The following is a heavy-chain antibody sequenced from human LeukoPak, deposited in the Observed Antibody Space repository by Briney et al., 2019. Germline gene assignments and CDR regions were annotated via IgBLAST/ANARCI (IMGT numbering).Heavy chain of an antibody. CDR3: ARAGVGSGSPFFDY. D-gene: IGHD3-10*01. Sequence: ASVKVSCKASGYTFTGYYMHWVRQAPGQGLEWMGWINPNSGGTNYAQKFQGRVTMTRGTSINTAYIELSRLRSDDTGVYYCARAGVGSGSPFFDYWGQGTLVTVSS. CDR1: GYTFTGYY. CDR2: INPNSGGT. V-gene: IGHV1-2*02. J-gene: IGHJ4*02.